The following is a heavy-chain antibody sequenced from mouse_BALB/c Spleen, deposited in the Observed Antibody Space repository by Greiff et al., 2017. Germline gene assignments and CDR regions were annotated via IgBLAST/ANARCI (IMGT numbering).Heavy chain of an antibody. CDR1: GFTFSSYA. Sequence: EVQVVESGGGLVKPGGSLKLSCAASGFTFSSYAMSWVRQTPEKRLEWVATISSGGSYTYYPDSVKGRFTISRDNAKNTLYLQMSSLRSEDTAMYYCARHETYYDYAWFAYWGQGTLVAVSA. V-gene: IGHV5-9-3*01. CDR3: ARHETYYDYAWFAY. D-gene: IGHD2-4*01. CDR2: ISSGGSYT. J-gene: IGHJ3*01.